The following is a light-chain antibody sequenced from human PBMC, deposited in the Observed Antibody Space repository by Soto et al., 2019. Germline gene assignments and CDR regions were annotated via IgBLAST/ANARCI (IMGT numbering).Light chain of an antibody. CDR2: KAS. CDR3: QQYNSYWT. V-gene: IGKV1-5*03. J-gene: IGKJ1*01. CDR1: QSISSW. Sequence: IQLTQSHSPLSASVGDRVTITCRASQSISSWLAWYQQKPGKAPKLLIYKASSLESGVPSRFSGSGSGTEFTLTISSLQPDDFATYYCQQYNSYWTFGQGTKVDIK.